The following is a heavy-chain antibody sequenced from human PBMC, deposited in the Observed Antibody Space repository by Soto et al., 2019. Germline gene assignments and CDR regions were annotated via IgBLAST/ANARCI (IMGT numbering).Heavy chain of an antibody. J-gene: IGHJ5*02. D-gene: IGHD3-22*01. Sequence: QVQLVHSGAEVKKPGSSVKVSCTASGGTFSTYTITWVRQAPGQGLEWMGRIIPIIGIINYAQKFQGRVTSTAYTFTGTAYMELNRLRSDDTAVYYCAGDPDSHYNDSHASSYPWGQGTLVTVSS. CDR3: AGDPDSHYNDSHASSYP. CDR2: IIPIIGII. CDR1: GGTFSTYT. V-gene: IGHV1-69*04.